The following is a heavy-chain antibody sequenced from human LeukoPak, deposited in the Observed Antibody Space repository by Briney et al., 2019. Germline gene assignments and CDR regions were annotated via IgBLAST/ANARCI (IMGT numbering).Heavy chain of an antibody. V-gene: IGHV3-21*01. CDR1: GFIFSSYT. Sequence: GSLRLSCEASGFIFSSYTTSWVRQAPGKGLQWVSSITSSGNYVYYADLVKGRFTISRDNTKNSRYLQLNSLRAEDTAMYYCARGSNSGWLFDYWGQGTLVTVAS. J-gene: IGHJ4*02. CDR2: ITSSGNYV. D-gene: IGHD5-12*01. CDR3: ARGSNSGWLFDY.